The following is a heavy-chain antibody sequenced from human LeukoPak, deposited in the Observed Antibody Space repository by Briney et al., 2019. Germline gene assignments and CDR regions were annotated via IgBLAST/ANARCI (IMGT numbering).Heavy chain of an antibody. V-gene: IGHV3-15*01. D-gene: IGHD1-26*01. CDR3: TTVGLIVGATY. J-gene: IGHJ4*02. CDR1: GFTLSSYA. CDR2: IKSKTDGGTT. Sequence: GGSLRLSCAASGFTLSSYAMSWVRQAPGKGLEWVGRIKSKTDGGTTDYAAPVKGRFTISRDDSKNTLYLQMNSLKTEDTAVYYCTTVGLIVGATYWGQGTLVTVSS.